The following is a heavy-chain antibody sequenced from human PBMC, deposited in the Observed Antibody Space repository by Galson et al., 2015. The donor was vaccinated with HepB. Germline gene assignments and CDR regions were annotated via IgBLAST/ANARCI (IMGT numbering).Heavy chain of an antibody. CDR3: GGLSVYMDV. D-gene: IGHD3-16*01. CDR2: ISYDGSNK. CDR1: GFTFSSYG. J-gene: IGHJ6*03. V-gene: IGHV3-30*03. Sequence: SLRLSCAASGFTFSSYGMHWVRQAPGKGLEWVTVISYDGSNKYYADSVKGRFTISRDNSKNTLYLQMNSLRAEDTAVYYCGGLSVYMDVWGKGTTVTVSS.